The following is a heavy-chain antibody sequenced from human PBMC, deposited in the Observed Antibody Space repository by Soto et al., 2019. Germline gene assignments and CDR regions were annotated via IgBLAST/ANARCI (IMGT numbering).Heavy chain of an antibody. CDR3: AGYSSSWFPVGSFWFDP. Sequence: SETLSLTCTVSGGSVSSGSYYWSWIRQPPGKGLEWIGYIYYSGSTNYNPSLKSRVTISVDTSKNQFSLKLSSVTAADTAVYYCAGYSSSWFPVGSFWFDPWGQGTLVTVSS. J-gene: IGHJ5*02. CDR1: GGSVSSGSYY. D-gene: IGHD6-13*01. CDR2: IYYSGST. V-gene: IGHV4-61*01.